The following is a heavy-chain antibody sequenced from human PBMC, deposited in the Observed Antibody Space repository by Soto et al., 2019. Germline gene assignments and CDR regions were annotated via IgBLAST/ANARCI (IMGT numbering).Heavy chain of an antibody. Sequence: SETLSLTCAVYGGSFSGYYWSWIRQPPGKWLEWIGEINHSGSTNYNPSLKSRVTISVDTSKNQFSLKLSSVTAADTAVYYCATSGGYDFWSGSNGFDPWGQGTLVT. J-gene: IGHJ5*02. CDR3: ATSGGYDFWSGSNGFDP. CDR1: GGSFSGYY. V-gene: IGHV4-34*01. D-gene: IGHD3-3*01. CDR2: INHSGST.